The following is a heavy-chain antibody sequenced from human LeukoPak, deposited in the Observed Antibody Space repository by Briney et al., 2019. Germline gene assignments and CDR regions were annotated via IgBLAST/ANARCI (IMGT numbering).Heavy chain of an antibody. V-gene: IGHV3-21*01. D-gene: IGHD6-19*01. J-gene: IGHJ3*02. CDR3: ARTSGYTSGWYDDAFDI. CDR2: ISSSSSYI. CDR1: GFTFSSYS. Sequence: GGSLRLSCAASGFTFSSYSMNWVRQAPGKGLEWVSSISSSSSYIYYADSVKGRFTISRDNAKNSLYLQMNSLRAEDTAVYYCARTSGYTSGWYDDAFDIWGQGTMVTVSS.